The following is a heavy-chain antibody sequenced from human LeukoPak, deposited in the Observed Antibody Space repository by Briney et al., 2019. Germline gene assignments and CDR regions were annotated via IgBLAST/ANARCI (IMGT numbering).Heavy chain of an antibody. CDR2: IYHSGST. V-gene: IGHV4-30-2*01. CDR3: ARVLDGSSWDY. CDR1: GGSISSGGYY. Sequence: SQTLSLTCTVSGGSISSGGYYWSWIRQPPGKGLEWIGYIYHSGSTYYNPSLKSRVTISVDRSKNQFSLKLSSVTAADTAVYYCARVLDGSSWDYWGQGTLVTVSS. D-gene: IGHD6-13*01. J-gene: IGHJ4*02.